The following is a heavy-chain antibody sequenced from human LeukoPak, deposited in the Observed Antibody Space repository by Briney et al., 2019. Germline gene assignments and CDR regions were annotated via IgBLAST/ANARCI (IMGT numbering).Heavy chain of an antibody. D-gene: IGHD3-22*01. CDR2: ISSNGFST. CDR3: AKYYDSSGYYLWGFDY. Sequence: PGGSLRLSCAASGFTFSTYAMHWVRQAPGKGLEFVSAISSNGFSTYYANSVRGRFTISRDNSRNTLSLQMGSLRREDMAVYYCAKYYDSSGYYLWGFDYWGQGTLVTVSS. CDR1: GFTFSTYA. V-gene: IGHV3-64*01. J-gene: IGHJ4*02.